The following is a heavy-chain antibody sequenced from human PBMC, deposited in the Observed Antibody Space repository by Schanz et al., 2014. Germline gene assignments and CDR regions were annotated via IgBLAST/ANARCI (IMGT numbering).Heavy chain of an antibody. Sequence: QVHLVQSGAEVKKPGSSVKVSCKLSGGTFSSYTISWMRQAPGQGLEWLGWMNPNSGNPGFAQKFRGRVTMTRNTSMSTAYIELHILTSEDTAVYYCARGRTFDYWGQGTLVTVSS. CDR1: GGTFSSYT. V-gene: IGHV1-8*01. J-gene: IGHJ4*02. CDR2: MNPNSGNP. CDR3: ARGRTFDY.